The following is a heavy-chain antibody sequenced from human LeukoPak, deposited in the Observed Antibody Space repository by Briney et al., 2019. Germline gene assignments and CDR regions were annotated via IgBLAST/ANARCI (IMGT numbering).Heavy chain of an antibody. Sequence: PGRSLRLSCAASGFTFSSYAMHWVRQAPGKGLEWVAVKSYDGSNKYYADSVKGRFTISRDNSKNTLYLQMNSLRAEDTAVYYCAKEAGGYSSHYYYGMDVWGQGTTVTVSS. CDR1: GFTFSSYA. V-gene: IGHV3-30*04. CDR2: KSYDGSNK. CDR3: AKEAGGYSSHYYYGMDV. D-gene: IGHD5-12*01. J-gene: IGHJ6*02.